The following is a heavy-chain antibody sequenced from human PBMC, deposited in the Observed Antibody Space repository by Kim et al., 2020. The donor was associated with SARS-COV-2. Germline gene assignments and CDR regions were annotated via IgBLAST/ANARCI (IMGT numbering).Heavy chain of an antibody. CDR2: LSGSGDTI. D-gene: IGHD6-13*01. CDR3: AKGAAYYYPYGMDV. Sequence: GGSLRLSCATSGFTFSSYAMNWVRQAPGEGLEWISALSGSGDTIYYADSVKGRFTISRDNSKTTLFLQMNSLRAEDTAVYYCAKGAAYYYPYGMDVWGQG. V-gene: IGHV3-23*01. J-gene: IGHJ6*02. CDR1: GFTFSSYA.